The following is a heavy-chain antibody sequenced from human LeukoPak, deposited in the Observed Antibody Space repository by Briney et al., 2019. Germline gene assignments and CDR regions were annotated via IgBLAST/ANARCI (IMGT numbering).Heavy chain of an antibody. CDR3: ARQRRAMVRGVRYFDY. CDR1: GGSFSVYY. D-gene: IGHD3-10*01. CDR2: INHSGST. J-gene: IGHJ4*02. Sequence: SETLSLTCAVYGGSFSVYYWSWIRQPPGKGLEWIGEINHSGSTNYNPSLKSRVTISVDTSKNQFSLKLSSVTAADTAVYYCARQRRAMVRGVRYFDYWGQGTLVTVSS. V-gene: IGHV4-34*01.